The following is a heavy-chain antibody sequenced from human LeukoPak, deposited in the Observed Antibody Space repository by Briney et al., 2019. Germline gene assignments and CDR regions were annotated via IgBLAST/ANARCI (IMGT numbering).Heavy chain of an antibody. D-gene: IGHD2-2*01. Sequence: SGTLSLTCAVYGGSFSGYYWSWIRQPPGKGLEWIGEVYHSGSTNYNPSLKSRVTISVDTSKNQFSLKLSSVTATDTAVYYCARGPSVSYCSSTSCSYYYYGMVVWGQGTTVTVSS. CDR3: ARGPSVSYCSSTSCSYYYYGMVV. CDR2: VYHSGST. V-gene: IGHV4-34*01. J-gene: IGHJ6*02. CDR1: GGSFSGYY.